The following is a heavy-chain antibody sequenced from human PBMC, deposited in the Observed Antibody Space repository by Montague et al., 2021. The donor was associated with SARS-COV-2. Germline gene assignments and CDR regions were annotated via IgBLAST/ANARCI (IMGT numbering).Heavy chain of an antibody. Sequence: SETLSLTCTVSGGSISSYYWSWIRQPPGKGLEWIGYIYYNGTTNYSPSLKGRVSISVDTSKNQFSLEMNSVTAADTAVYYCARERGYQLFSGWFDPWGQGTLVTVS. CDR1: GGSISSYY. D-gene: IGHD2-2*01. J-gene: IGHJ5*02. V-gene: IGHV4-59*01. CDR3: ARERGYQLFSGWFDP. CDR2: IYYNGTT.